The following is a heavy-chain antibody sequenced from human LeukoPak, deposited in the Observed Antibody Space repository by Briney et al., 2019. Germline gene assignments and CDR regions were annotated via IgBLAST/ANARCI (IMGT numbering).Heavy chain of an antibody. V-gene: IGHV5-51*01. CDR1: GYSFINYY. CDR2: TYPGGSDT. Sequence: GESLKISCRCSGYSFINYYIGWLGQMPGEGLEWIGFTYPGGSDTSYNPSFKGQVIFSADKSTTTVYLQWSRLQASDTAIYYCARQYSSGWFRHFDYWGQGTLITVSS. J-gene: IGHJ4*02. CDR3: ARQYSSGWFRHFDY. D-gene: IGHD3-22*01.